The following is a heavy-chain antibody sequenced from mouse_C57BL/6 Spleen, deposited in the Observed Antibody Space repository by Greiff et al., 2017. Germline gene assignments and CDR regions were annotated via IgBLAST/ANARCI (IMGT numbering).Heavy chain of an antibody. CDR1: GYAFTNYL. Sequence: VQLQQSGAELVRPGTSVKVSCKASGYAFTNYLIEWVKQRPGQGLEWIGVINPGSGGTNYNEKFKGKATLTADKSSSTAYMQLSSLTSEDSAVYFCARSAYYSNFLDMDYWGQGTSVTVSS. CDR3: ARSAYYSNFLDMDY. J-gene: IGHJ4*01. D-gene: IGHD2-5*01. V-gene: IGHV1-54*01. CDR2: INPGSGGT.